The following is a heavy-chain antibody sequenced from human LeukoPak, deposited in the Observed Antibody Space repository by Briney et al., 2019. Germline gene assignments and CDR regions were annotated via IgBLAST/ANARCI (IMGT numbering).Heavy chain of an antibody. Sequence: GGSLRLFCAASGYILSSNYMSWVRQAPGKGLEWVSVIYSGGSTYYADSVKGRFTISRDNSKNTLYLQMNSLRAEDTAVYYCARGTTAGYWGQGTLVTVSS. J-gene: IGHJ4*02. CDR3: ARGTTAGY. CDR2: IYSGGST. D-gene: IGHD1-1*01. CDR1: GYILSSNY. V-gene: IGHV3-53*01.